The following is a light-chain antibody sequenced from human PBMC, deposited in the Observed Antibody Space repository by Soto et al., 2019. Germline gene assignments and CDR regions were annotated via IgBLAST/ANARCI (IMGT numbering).Light chain of an antibody. CDR2: WAS. CDR3: QQYYTTPRT. V-gene: IGKV4-1*01. J-gene: IGKJ1*01. Sequence: DIVMTQSPDSLAVSLGERATINCKSSQSVLYSSNNKNYLAWYQQKPGQPPKLLIYWASTRESGVPDRFSGSGSGIDFTLTISSRQAEDVAVYYCQQYYTTPRTFGQGTKVKIK. CDR1: QSVLYSSNNKNY.